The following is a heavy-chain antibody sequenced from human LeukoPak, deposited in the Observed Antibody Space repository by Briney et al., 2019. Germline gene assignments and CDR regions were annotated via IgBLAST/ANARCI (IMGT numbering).Heavy chain of an antibody. CDR1: GYTFTGYY. J-gene: IGHJ4*02. V-gene: IGHV1-2*02. CDR2: INPNSGGT. Sequence: ASVKVSCKASGYTFTGYYMHWVRQAPGQGLEWMGWINPNSGGTNYAQKFQGRVTMTRDTSISTAYMELSRLRSDDTAVYYCARGPPGIVATIRDSGAIFDYWGQGTLVTVSS. CDR3: ARGPPGIVATIRDSGAIFDY. D-gene: IGHD5-12*01.